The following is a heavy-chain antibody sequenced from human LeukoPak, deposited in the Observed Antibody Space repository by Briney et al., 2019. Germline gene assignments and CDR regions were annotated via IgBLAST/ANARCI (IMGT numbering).Heavy chain of an antibody. Sequence: SETLSLTCAVYGGSFSGYYWSWIRQPPGKGLEWIGEINHSESTNYNPSLKSRVTISVDTSKNQFSLKLSSVTAADTAVYYCARESRSYSYGYVQGAFSFRIDYWGQGTLVTVSS. CDR3: ARESRSYSYGYVQGAFSFRIDY. CDR2: INHSEST. V-gene: IGHV4-34*01. CDR1: GGSFSGYY. D-gene: IGHD5-18*01. J-gene: IGHJ4*02.